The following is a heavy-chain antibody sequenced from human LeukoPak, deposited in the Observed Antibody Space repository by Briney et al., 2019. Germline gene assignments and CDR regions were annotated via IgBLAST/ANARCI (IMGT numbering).Heavy chain of an antibody. V-gene: IGHV3-48*03. CDR1: GFTFSSYE. Sequence: GGSLRLSCAASGFTFSSYEMNWVRQAPGKGLEWVSYISSSGSTIYYADSVKGRSTISRDNSKNTLYLQMDSLRTEDTAVYYCAKDYGGWSNWFDPWGQGTLVTVSS. CDR2: ISSSGSTI. J-gene: IGHJ5*02. CDR3: AKDYGGWSNWFDP. D-gene: IGHD6-19*01.